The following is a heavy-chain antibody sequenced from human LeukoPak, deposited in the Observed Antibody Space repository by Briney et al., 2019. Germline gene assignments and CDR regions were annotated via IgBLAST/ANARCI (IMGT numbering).Heavy chain of an antibody. V-gene: IGHV4-59*01. J-gene: IGHJ4*02. CDR3: ARDRHWTNDWVFDY. CDR2: IYYSGNT. CDR1: GGSISYYY. D-gene: IGHD2-21*01. Sequence: SETLSLTCTVSGGSISYYYWSWIRQSPGKGLEWIGYIYYSGNTNYNPSLKSRVTISGDTSKNQFSLKLSSVTAADTAVYYCARDRHWTNDWVFDYWGQGTLVTVSS.